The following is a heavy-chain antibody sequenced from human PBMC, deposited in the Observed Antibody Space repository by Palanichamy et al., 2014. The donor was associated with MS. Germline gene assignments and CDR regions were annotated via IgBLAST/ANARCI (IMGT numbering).Heavy chain of an antibody. CDR1: GFTFSIYW. V-gene: IGHV3-7*01. Sequence: EVQLVESGGGLVQPGGSLRLSCAASGFTFSIYWMSWVRQAPGKGLEWVANIKEDGSEEDYMDSLKGRFTISRDNAKNSLYLQMNSLRVEDTAVYYCASHGFWTFDNWGQGTVVTVSS. CDR3: ASHGFWTFDN. J-gene: IGHJ4*02. D-gene: IGHD1-1*01. CDR2: IKEDGSEE.